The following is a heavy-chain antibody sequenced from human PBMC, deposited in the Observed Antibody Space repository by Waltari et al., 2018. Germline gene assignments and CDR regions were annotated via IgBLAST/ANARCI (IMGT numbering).Heavy chain of an antibody. CDR3: AREKVGATVRDAFDI. J-gene: IGHJ3*02. V-gene: IGHV1-69*05. D-gene: IGHD1-26*01. CDR2: IIPIFGTA. CDR1: CGTFSSHA. Sequence: VQLVQSGAEVMTPGSSVEVSCKGSCGTFSSHAIRWVRQAPGQGLEWMGGIIPIFGTANNAQKFQGRVTITTDESTSTAYMELSSLRAEDTAVYYCAREKVGATVRDAFDIWGQGTMVTVSS.